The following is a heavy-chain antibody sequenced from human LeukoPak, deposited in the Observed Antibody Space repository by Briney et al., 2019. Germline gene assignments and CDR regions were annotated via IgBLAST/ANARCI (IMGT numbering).Heavy chain of an antibody. J-gene: IGHJ4*02. D-gene: IGHD1-1*01. CDR2: IRHSDGNT. V-gene: IGHV3-23*01. Sequence: PGGSLRLSCAASGFTFNIYTMYWVRQAPGKGLEWVSGIRHSDGNTYYADSVKGRFTISSDKSKNTLFLQMNSLRAEDTALYYCAKGQERESRLDSWGQGTLVTVSS. CDR3: AKGQERESRLDS. CDR1: GFTFNIYT.